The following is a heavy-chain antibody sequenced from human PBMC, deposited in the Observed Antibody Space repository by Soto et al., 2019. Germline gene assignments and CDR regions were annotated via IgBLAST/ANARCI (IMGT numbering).Heavy chain of an antibody. J-gene: IGHJ6*02. V-gene: IGHV3-23*01. D-gene: IGHD6-13*01. CDR2: ISGSGGRA. CDR1: GFTFNNYA. CDR3: AKGVAARLIYGMDV. Sequence: PGGSLRLSCAASGFTFNNYALYWVRQAPGKGLEWVSGISGSGGRAYYADSVKGRFAISRDNSKNTLYLQMNSLRAEDTAVYYCAKGVAARLIYGMDVWGQGTTVTVSS.